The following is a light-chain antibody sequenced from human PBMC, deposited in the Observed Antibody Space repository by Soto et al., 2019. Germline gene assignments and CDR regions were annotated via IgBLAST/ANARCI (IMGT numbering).Light chain of an antibody. J-gene: IGKJ5*01. Sequence: ELVLTQSPGTLSLSPGESATLSCRASQIVGGDTLAWFQQRPGQAPRLVIYGESNRAAGIPDRFSGSGSGTDLTLTVSRLEPEDFAVYYCQQYHWAPDTFGQGTRLEFK. CDR2: GES. CDR1: QIVGGDT. V-gene: IGKV3-20*01. CDR3: QQYHWAPDT.